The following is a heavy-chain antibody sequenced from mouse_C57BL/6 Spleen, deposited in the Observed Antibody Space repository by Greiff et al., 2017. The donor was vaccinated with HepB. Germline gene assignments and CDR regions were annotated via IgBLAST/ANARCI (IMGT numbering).Heavy chain of an antibody. CDR1: GFTFSNYW. CDR2: IRLKSDNYAT. Sequence: EVQLQESGGGLVQPGGPMKLSCVASGFTFSNYWMNWVRQSPEKGLEWVAQIRLKSDNYATHYAESVKGRFTISRDDSKSSVYLQMNNLRAEDTGIYYCTDYYDYWGQGTTLTVSS. CDR3: TDYYDY. J-gene: IGHJ2*01. D-gene: IGHD1-1*01. V-gene: IGHV6-3*01.